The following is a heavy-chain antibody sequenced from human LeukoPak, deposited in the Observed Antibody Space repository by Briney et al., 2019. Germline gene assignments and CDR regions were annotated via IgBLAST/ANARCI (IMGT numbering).Heavy chain of an antibody. CDR1: GFTFSSYA. D-gene: IGHD3-22*01. J-gene: IGHJ4*02. V-gene: IGHV3-23*01. Sequence: GGSLRLSCAASGFTFSSYAMSWVRQAPGKGLEWVSGISVSGSSTYYADSVKGRFTISRDNSKNTLYLQMNSLRAEDTAVYYCAKDPTDFDSSGQTYFDYWGQGTLVTVSS. CDR3: AKDPTDFDSSGQTYFDY. CDR2: ISVSGSST.